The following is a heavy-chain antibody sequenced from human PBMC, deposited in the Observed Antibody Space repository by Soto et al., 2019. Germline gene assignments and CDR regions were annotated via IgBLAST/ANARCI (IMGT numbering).Heavy chain of an antibody. CDR2: IDHSDSYT. D-gene: IGHD3-3*01. V-gene: IGHV5-10-1*01. CDR1: GYSCTSYW. CDR3: AILRITIFGVDNYYYYYVMDV. Sequence: GESLKISCKGAGYSCTSYWSSWVRQMPGKGREWMGRIDHSDSYTNYRPSFQGHVTISAYKSISTAYLQWSSLKASDTAMYYCAILRITIFGVDNYYYYYVMDVWGQGTTVTVSS. J-gene: IGHJ6*02.